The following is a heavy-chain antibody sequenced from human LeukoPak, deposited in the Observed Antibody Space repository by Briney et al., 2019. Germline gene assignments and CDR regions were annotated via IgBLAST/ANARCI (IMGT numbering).Heavy chain of an antibody. D-gene: IGHD6-25*01. J-gene: IGHJ4*02. V-gene: IGHV4-59*08. CDR3: AKTARLFEY. CDR1: GGSISSYY. CDR2: IYYSGST. Sequence: SETLSLTCTVSGGSISSYYWSWIRQPPGKGLEWIGYIYYSGSTNYNPSLKSRVTISVDTSKNQFSLRLTSVTAADTALYFCAKTARLFEYWGQGALVTVSS.